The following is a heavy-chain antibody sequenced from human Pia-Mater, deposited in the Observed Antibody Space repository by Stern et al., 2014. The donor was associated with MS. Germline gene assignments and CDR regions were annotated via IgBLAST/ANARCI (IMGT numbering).Heavy chain of an antibody. Sequence: QVQLQESGPGLVKPSETLSLTCTVSGGSVSSSTYYWGWIRQPPGKNLEWIGSIYYTGRTYYNPSLTSRLTIPIDASKTQFPLKLPSVTAADTAVYYCARQGSFDFWSGWGQGTLVTVSS. V-gene: IGHV4-39*01. CDR2: IYYTGRT. D-gene: IGHD3-3*01. CDR3: ARQGSFDFWSG. CDR1: GGSVSSSTYY. J-gene: IGHJ4*02.